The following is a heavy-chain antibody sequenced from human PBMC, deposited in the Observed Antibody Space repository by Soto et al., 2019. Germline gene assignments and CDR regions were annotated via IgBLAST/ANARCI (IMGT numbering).Heavy chain of an antibody. CDR1: GDSISSTNW. D-gene: IGHD2-2*01. J-gene: IGHJ5*02. CDR2: IHHSGTT. CDR3: ARVRQYCSATSCYLDP. V-gene: IGHV4-4*02. Sequence: SETLSLTCGVSGDSISSTNWWHWVRQPPGKGLEWIGEIHHSGTTNYNPSLESRVAISVDKSKNQFSLKLNSVTAADTAVYYCARVRQYCSATSCYLDPWGRGTLVTV.